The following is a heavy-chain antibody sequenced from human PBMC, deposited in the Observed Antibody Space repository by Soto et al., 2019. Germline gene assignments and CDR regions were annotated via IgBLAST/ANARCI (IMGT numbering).Heavy chain of an antibody. Sequence: GASVKVSCKASGYTFTSYDINWVRQATGQGLEWMGWMNPNSGNTGYAQKFQGRVTMTRNTPISTAYMELSSLRSEDTAVYYCAGGDDHPFIFFGMAVRGKATTVTLPS. V-gene: IGHV1-8*01. CDR3: AGGDDHPFIFFGMAV. CDR2: MNPNSGNT. D-gene: IGHD3-16*02. J-gene: IGHJ6*04. CDR1: GYTFTSYD.